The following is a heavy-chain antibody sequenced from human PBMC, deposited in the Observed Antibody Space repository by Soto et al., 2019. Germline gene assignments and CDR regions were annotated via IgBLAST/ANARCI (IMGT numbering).Heavy chain of an antibody. D-gene: IGHD3-16*01. Sequence: QVHLQESGPGLVKPSETLSLTCVVSGGSINSHYWSWIRQPPGKGLEWIGYIHYTGGTKYNPSLNGRVTISLDPSKSLFSRRLSSVTPADRAVYYFLGPWGGGDWGQGTLVTISS. V-gene: IGHV4-59*11. CDR2: IHYTGGT. CDR1: GGSINSHY. J-gene: IGHJ4*02. CDR3: LGPWGGGD.